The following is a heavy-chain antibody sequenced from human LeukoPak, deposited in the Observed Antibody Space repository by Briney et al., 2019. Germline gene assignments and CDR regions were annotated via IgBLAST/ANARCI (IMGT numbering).Heavy chain of an antibody. V-gene: IGHV3-48*01. D-gene: IGHD3-22*01. CDR2: ISSSSSTI. CDR3: ARDRDSSGYYHGY. CDR1: GFTFSSCS. J-gene: IGHJ4*02. Sequence: GGSLRLSCAASGFTFSSCSMNWVRQAPGKGLESVSYISSSSSTIYYADSVKGRFTISRDNAKNSLYLQMNSLRAEDTAVYYCARDRDSSGYYHGYWGQGTLVTVSS.